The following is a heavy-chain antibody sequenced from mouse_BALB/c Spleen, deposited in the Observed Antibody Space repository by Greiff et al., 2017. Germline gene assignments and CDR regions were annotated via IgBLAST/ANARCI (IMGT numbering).Heavy chain of an antibody. D-gene: IGHD2-5*01. J-gene: IGHJ3*01. V-gene: IGHV5-17*02. CDR3: ARSDSNYAGFAY. CDR2: IRSGSSTI. CDR1: GFTFSSFG. Sequence: EVQLVESGGGLVQPGGSRKLSCAASGFTFSSFGMHWVRQAPEKGLEWVAYIRSGSSTIYYADTVKGRFTISRDNPKNTLFLQMTSLRSEDTAMYYCARSDSNYAGFAYWGQGTLVTVSA.